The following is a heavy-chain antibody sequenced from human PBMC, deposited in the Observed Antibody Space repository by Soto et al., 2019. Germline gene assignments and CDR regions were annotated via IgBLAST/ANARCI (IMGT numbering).Heavy chain of an antibody. CDR1: GGSISSGDYY. Sequence: QVQLQESGPGLVKPSQTLSLTCTVSGGSISSGDYYWSWIRQPPGKGLEWIGYIYYSGSTYYNPSLKSRVTISVDTSKNQFSLKLSSVTAADTAVYYCARGSPSSSWYPTYGMDVWGQGTTVTVSS. J-gene: IGHJ6*02. CDR2: IYYSGST. CDR3: ARGSPSSSWYPTYGMDV. D-gene: IGHD6-13*01. V-gene: IGHV4-30-4*01.